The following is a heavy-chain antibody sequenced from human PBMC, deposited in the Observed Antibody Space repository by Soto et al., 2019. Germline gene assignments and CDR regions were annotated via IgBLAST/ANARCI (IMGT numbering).Heavy chain of an antibody. J-gene: IGHJ3*02. D-gene: IGHD3-3*01. V-gene: IGHV3-23*01. CDR3: AKVGTYDFWSGYDSAFDI. Sequence: EVLLLESGGGLVQPGGSLRLSCAASGFTFSNYAMSWVRQAPGKGLEWVSGISGSGGGTDYADSVKGRFTISRDNSKNTLYLQMNSLRAEDTALYYCAKVGTYDFWSGYDSAFDIWGQGTMVTVSS. CDR2: ISGSGGGT. CDR1: GFTFSNYA.